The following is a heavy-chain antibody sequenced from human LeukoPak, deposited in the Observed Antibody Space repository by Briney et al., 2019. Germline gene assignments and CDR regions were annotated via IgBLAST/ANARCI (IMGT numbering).Heavy chain of an antibody. CDR1: GGSISSYY. CDR2: IYYSGST. CDR3: ARGTIDDFWSGYSPFDP. V-gene: IGHV4-59*01. D-gene: IGHD3-3*01. Sequence: SETLSLTCTVSGGSISSYYWSWIRQPPGKGLEWIGYIYYSGSTNYNPSLKSRVTISVDTSKNQFSLKLSSVTAADTAVYYCARGTIDDFWSGYSPFDPWGQGTLVTVSS. J-gene: IGHJ5*02.